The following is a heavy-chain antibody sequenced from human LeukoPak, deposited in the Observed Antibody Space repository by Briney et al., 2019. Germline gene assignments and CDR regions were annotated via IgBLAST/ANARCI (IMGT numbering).Heavy chain of an antibody. V-gene: IGHV1-69*13. CDR3: AGLRYFDWHYYYYYYMDV. J-gene: IGHJ6*03. CDR1: GGTFSSYA. CDR2: IIPIFGTA. Sequence: GASVKVSCKASGGTFSSYAISWVRQAPGQGLEWMGGIIPIFGTANYAQKFQGRVTITADESTSTAYMELSSLRSEDTAVYHCAGLRYFDWHYYYYYYMDVWGKGTTVTVSS. D-gene: IGHD3-9*01.